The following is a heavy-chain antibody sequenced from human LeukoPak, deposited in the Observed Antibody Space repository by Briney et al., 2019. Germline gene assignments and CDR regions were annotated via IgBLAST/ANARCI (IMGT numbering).Heavy chain of an antibody. D-gene: IGHD3-22*01. CDR3: ARDLYYYDSSGYYYDSGDY. CDR2: INPSGGST. V-gene: IGHV1-46*01. Sequence: ASVKVSCKASGYTFTSYYMHWVRQAPGQGLEWMGIINPSGGSTSYAQKFQGRVTMTRETSTSTVYMELSSLRSEDTAVYYCARDLYYYDSSGYYYDSGDYWGQGTLVTVSS. CDR1: GYTFTSYY. J-gene: IGHJ4*02.